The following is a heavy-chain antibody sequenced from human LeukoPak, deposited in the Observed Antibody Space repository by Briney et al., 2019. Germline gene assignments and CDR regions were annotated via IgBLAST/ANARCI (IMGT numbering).Heavy chain of an antibody. V-gene: IGHV3-74*01. CDR1: GFTFSSYW. Sequence: PGGSLRLSCAASGFTFSSYWTHWVRQAPGKGLVWVSRINSDGSSTSYADSVKGRFTISRDNAKNTLYLQMNSLRGEDTAVYYCARGSSGWSSFDYWGQGTLVTVSS. D-gene: IGHD6-19*01. J-gene: IGHJ4*02. CDR3: ARGSSGWSSFDY. CDR2: INSDGSST.